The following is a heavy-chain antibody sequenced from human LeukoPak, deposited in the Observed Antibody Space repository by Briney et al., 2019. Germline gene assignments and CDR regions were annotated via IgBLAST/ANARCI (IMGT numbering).Heavy chain of an antibody. D-gene: IGHD3-22*01. CDR2: INPNSGGT. CDR3: ARDRSHYYDSSGYADY. V-gene: IGHV1-2*02. J-gene: IGHJ4*02. CDR1: GYTFTGYY. Sequence: ASVKVSCKASGYTFTGYYMHWVRQAPGQGLEWMGWINPNSGGTNYAQKFQGRVTMTRDTSISTAYMELSRLSSVTAADTAVYYCARDRSHYYDSSGYADYWGQGTLVTVSS.